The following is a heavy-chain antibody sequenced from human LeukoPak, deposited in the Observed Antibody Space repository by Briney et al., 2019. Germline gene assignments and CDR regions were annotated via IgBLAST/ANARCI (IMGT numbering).Heavy chain of an antibody. CDR1: GFTFSNAW. Sequence: MPGGSLRLSCAASGFTFSNAWMSWVRQAPGKGLEWVGRIKSKTDGGTTDYAAPVKGRFTISRDDSKNTLYLQMNSLKTEDTAVYYCTARYCRSTSCYGEYFQRWGQGTLVTVSS. CDR3: TARYCRSTSCYGEYFQR. J-gene: IGHJ1*01. D-gene: IGHD2-2*01. V-gene: IGHV3-15*01. CDR2: IKSKTDGGTT.